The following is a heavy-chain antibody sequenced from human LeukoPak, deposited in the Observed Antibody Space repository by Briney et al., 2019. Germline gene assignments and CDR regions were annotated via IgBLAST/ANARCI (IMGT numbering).Heavy chain of an antibody. J-gene: IGHJ6*02. CDR1: GYSFTSYW. CDR3: ARRGYYYYGMDV. V-gene: IGHV5-10-1*01. CDR2: IDPSDSYT. Sequence: GESLKISCKGSGYSFTSYWITWVRQMPGKGLEWMGRIDPSDSYTNYSPSFQGHVTISADKSINTAYLQWSSLKASDTAMYYCARRGYYYYGMDVWGQGTAVTVSS.